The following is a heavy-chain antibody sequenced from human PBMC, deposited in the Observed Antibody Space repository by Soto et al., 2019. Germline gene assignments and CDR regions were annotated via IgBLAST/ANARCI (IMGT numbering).Heavy chain of an antibody. CDR3: AKHSGLPTFPVPYWYFDL. CDR2: ISGSGGST. CDR1: GFTFSSYA. J-gene: IGHJ2*01. V-gene: IGHV3-23*01. Sequence: GGSLRLSCAASGFTFSSYAMSWVRQAPGKGLEWVSAISGSGGSTYYADSVKGRFTISRDNSKNTLYLQMNSLRAEDTAVYYCAKHSGLPTFPVPYWYFDLWGRGTLVTVSS. D-gene: IGHD1-26*01.